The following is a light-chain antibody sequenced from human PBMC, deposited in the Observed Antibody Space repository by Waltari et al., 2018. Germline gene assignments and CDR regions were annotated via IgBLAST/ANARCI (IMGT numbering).Light chain of an antibody. CDR3: QSYDNSLTTWV. V-gene: IGLV1-40*01. Sequence: QSVLTQPPSVSGAPGPRVTISFAGRSSHIGANFDVQWYQQVPGTAPKRLIHGNTNRPSGVPGRFSGSKSGTSASLAITGLQPEDEADYYCQSYDNSLTTWVFGGGTTLTVL. CDR2: GNT. J-gene: IGLJ3*02. CDR1: SSHIGANFD.